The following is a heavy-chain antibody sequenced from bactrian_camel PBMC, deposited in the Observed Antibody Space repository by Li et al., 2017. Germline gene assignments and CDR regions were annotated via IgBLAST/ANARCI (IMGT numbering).Heavy chain of an antibody. Sequence: VQLVESGGGLLQPGGSLRLSCGASGFTFSSYAMSWVRQAPGKGLEWVSGINSGGDRTYYADSVKGRFTISRDNAKNTINLRTLACITALVGRAWAGEPRSPSP. CDR1: GFTFSSYA. CDR2: INSGGDRT. J-gene: IGHJ4*01. D-gene: IGHD3*01. V-gene: IGHV3S31*01.